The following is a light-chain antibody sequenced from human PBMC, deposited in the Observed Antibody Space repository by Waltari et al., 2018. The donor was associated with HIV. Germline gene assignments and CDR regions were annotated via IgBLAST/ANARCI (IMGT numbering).Light chain of an antibody. CDR1: YSLFYSSNNKDY. CDR2: WAS. Sequence: DIVVTKSPDSLAVSLGGRATINCKSSYSLFYSSNNKDYLAWYQQKPGQPPKLLIYWASSRESGVPDRFSGSGSGTDFTLTISSLQAEDVAVYYCQQYYTTPVTFGGGTTVEIK. V-gene: IGKV4-1*01. J-gene: IGKJ4*02. CDR3: QQYYTTPVT.